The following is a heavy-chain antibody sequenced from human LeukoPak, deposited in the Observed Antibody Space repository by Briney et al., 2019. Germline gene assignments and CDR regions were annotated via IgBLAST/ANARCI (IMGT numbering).Heavy chain of an antibody. CDR2: ISYDGSNK. CDR1: GFTFSSYG. D-gene: IGHD3-22*01. CDR3: AKDLAYYDSSGYFAFDI. V-gene: IGHV3-30*18. Sequence: GRSLRLSCAASGFTFSSYGMHWVRQAPGKGLEWVAVISYDGSNKYYADSVKGRFTISRDNSKNTLYLRMNSLRAEDTAVYYCAKDLAYYDSSGYFAFDIWGQGTMVTVSS. J-gene: IGHJ3*02.